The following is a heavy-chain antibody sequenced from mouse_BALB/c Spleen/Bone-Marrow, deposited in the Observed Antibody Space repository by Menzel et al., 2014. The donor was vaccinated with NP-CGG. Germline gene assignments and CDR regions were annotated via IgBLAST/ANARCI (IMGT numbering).Heavy chain of an antibody. CDR2: ISSGSSII. Sequence: EVHLVESGGGLVQPGGSRKLSCAASGFTFSSFGMHWVRQAPEKGLEWVAYISSGSSIISYADTVKGRLTISRDDPKNALFLQMTSLRSEDTAMYYCTRGGNWGDFDYWGQGTTRTVSS. CDR1: GFTFSSFG. CDR3: TRGGNWGDFDY. V-gene: IGHV5-17*02. J-gene: IGHJ2*01.